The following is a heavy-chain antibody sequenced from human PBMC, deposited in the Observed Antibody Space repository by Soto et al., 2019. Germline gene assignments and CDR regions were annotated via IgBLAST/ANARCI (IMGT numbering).Heavy chain of an antibody. V-gene: IGHV3-23*01. J-gene: IGHJ5*02. Sequence: PGGSLRLSCAASGFTFSSYAMSWVRQAPGKGLEWVSAISGSGGSTYYADSVKGRFTISRDNSKNTLYLQMNSLRAEDTAVYYCAKSAHIVVVNAIQTWFDPWGQGTLVTVSS. CDR3: AKSAHIVVVNAIQTWFDP. CDR2: ISGSGGST. D-gene: IGHD2-21*01. CDR1: GFTFSSYA.